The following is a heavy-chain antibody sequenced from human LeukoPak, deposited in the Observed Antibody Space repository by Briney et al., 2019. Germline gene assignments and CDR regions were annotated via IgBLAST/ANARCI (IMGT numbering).Heavy chain of an antibody. J-gene: IGHJ4*02. Sequence: GGSLRLSCAASGFSFSSYEMNWVRQAPGKGLEWVSYISGSGRTMSYADSVKGRFTISRDNAKNSLYLQMNSLRVEDTAVYHCARGGLYGYDVFDYWGQGTLVTVSS. D-gene: IGHD5-12*01. CDR1: GFSFSSYE. CDR2: ISGSGRTM. CDR3: ARGGLYGYDVFDY. V-gene: IGHV3-48*03.